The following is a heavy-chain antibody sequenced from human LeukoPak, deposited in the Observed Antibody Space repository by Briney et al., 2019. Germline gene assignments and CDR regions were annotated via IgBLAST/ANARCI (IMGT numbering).Heavy chain of an antibody. CDR3: ARWEHCGGDCYSLDY. Sequence: ASVKVSCKASGYTFTSYGISWVRQAPGQGLEWMGWISAYNGNTNYAQKLQGRVTMTTDTSTSTAYMELRSLRSDDTAVYYCARWEHCGGDCYSLDYWGQGTLVTVSS. CDR1: GYTFTSYG. J-gene: IGHJ4*02. V-gene: IGHV1-18*01. D-gene: IGHD2-21*02. CDR2: ISAYNGNT.